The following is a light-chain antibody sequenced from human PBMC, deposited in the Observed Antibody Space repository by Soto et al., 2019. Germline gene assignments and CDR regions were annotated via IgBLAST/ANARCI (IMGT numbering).Light chain of an antibody. CDR2: RAS. CDR1: QSLSGN. V-gene: IGKV3-15*01. J-gene: IGKJ1*01. CDR3: QQYTNSRWT. Sequence: EIVMTQSPATLAGSPGETVTLSCRASQSLSGNLAWYQQKPGQAPRLLIFRASTRAPGVPARFSGSGSGTDFTLTISRLEPEDFAVYYCQQYTNSRWTFGQGTKVDIK.